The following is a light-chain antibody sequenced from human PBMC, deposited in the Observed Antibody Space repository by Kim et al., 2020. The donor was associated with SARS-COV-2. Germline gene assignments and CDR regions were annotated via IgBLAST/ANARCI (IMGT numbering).Light chain of an antibody. J-gene: IGLJ1*01. CDR3: NSRDSSGNHYV. V-gene: IGLV3-19*01. Sequence: ALGQTIRITCQGDSLRSYYASWYQQKPGQAPVLVIYGKNNRPSGIPDRFSGSISGTPASLTITGAQAEDEADYYCNSRDSSGNHYVFGTGTKVTVL. CDR2: GKN. CDR1: SLRSYY.